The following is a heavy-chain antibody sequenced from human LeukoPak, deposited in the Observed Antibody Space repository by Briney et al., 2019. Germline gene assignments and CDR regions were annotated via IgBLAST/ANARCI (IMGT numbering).Heavy chain of an antibody. CDR2: IYPVNFNT. Sequence: GESLKISCKGSGYSFTGYWIGWVRQMPGKGLGWMGIIYPVNFNTRYSPSFQGQVTISADKSINAAYLHWSSLRASDTAIYYCASARRGDYYWWFDPWGQGTLVTVSS. J-gene: IGHJ5*02. CDR3: ASARRGDYYWWFDP. D-gene: IGHD2-21*01. CDR1: GYSFTGYW. V-gene: IGHV5-51*01.